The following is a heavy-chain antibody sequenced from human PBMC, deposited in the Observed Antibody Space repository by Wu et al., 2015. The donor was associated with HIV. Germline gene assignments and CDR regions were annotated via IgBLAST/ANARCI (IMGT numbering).Heavy chain of an antibody. CDR3: AKARGSYYDSSALGY. CDR2: INPNSGGT. Sequence: QVQLVQSGAEVKKPGASVKVSCKASGYTFTGYYMHWVRQAPGQGLEWMGWINPNSGGTNYAQKFRGRVTMTRDTSISTAYMELSRLRSDDTAVYYCAKARGSYYDSSALGYWGQGTLVTVSS. CDR1: GYTFTGYY. J-gene: IGHJ4*02. D-gene: IGHD3-22*01. V-gene: IGHV1-2*02.